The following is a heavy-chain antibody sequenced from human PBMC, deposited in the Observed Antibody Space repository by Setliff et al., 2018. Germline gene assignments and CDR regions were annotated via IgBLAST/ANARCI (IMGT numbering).Heavy chain of an antibody. V-gene: IGHV4-34*01. CDR3: ARAPLDYSSRAFDF. D-gene: IGHD2-15*01. CDR2: INHSGST. Sequence: SETLSLTCTVYGGSFSNYYWSWIRQPPGKGLEWIGEINHSGSTNYNPSLKSRVTISVDTSKNQFSLKLSSVTAADTAVYYCARAPLDYSSRAFDFWGQGTMVTVSS. J-gene: IGHJ3*01. CDR1: GGSFSNYY.